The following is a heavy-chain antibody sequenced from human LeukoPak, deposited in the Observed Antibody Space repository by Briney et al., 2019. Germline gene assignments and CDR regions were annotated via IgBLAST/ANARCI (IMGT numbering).Heavy chain of an antibody. CDR3: ARGNRSHYKKPLDY. CDR1: GFSFRSYS. J-gene: IGHJ4*02. Sequence: GGSLRLSCAGSGFSFRSYSMNWVRQAPGKVLEWVSYISSSSSTIFYADSVKGRFTISRDNAKNSLYLQMNSLRAEDTAVYYCARGNRSHYKKPLDYWGQGTLVTVSS. V-gene: IGHV3-48*01. CDR2: ISSSSSTI. D-gene: IGHD1-14*01.